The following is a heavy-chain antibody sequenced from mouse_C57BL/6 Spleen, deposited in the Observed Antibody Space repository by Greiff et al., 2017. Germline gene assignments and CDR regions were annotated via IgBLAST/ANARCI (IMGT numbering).Heavy chain of an antibody. CDR3: ARRNYYGSSYDYAMDY. CDR1: GYTFTDYN. CDR2: INPNNGGT. V-gene: IGHV1-22*01. Sequence: VQLQQSGPELVKPGASVKMSCKASGYTFTDYNMHWVKQSHGKSLEWIGYINPNNGGTSYNQKFKGKATLTANKSSSTAYMALRSLTSEDSAVYDCARRNYYGSSYDYAMDYWGQGTSVTVSS. J-gene: IGHJ4*01. D-gene: IGHD1-1*01.